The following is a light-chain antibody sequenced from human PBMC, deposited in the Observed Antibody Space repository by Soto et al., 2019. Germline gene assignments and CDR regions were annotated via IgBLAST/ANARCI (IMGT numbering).Light chain of an antibody. CDR2: GAS. J-gene: IGKJ1*01. CDR1: QSVSGN. CDR3: LQYNNWPPA. V-gene: IGKV3-15*01. Sequence: EIVVTQSPATLSVSPGERATLSCRASQSVSGNLAWYQQKPGQAPRLLIYGASTRATGIPGRFSVGGSGTEFTLTISSLQSEVFAVYFWLQYNNWPPAFGQGTKGEIK.